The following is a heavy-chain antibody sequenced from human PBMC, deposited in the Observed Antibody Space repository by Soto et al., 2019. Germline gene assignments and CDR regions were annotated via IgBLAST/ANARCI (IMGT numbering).Heavy chain of an antibody. CDR3: AALLGYSSSWYPQGLDEDMDV. CDR1: DGSISSGSYY. Sequence: SETLSLTCTVSDGSISSGSYYWSWIRQHPGKGLEWIGYIYYSGSTYYNPSLKSRVTISVDTSKNQFSLKLSSVTAADTAVYYCAALLGYSSSWYPQGLDEDMDVWGQGTTVTVSS. D-gene: IGHD6-13*01. V-gene: IGHV4-31*03. CDR2: IYYSGST. J-gene: IGHJ6*02.